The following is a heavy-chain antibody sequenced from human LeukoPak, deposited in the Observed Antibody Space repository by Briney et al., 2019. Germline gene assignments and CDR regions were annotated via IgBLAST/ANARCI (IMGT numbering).Heavy chain of an antibody. Sequence: PSETLSLTCAVYGESFSGYYWSWIRQPPGKGLEWIGYIYYSGSTNYNPSLKSRVTISVDTSKNQFSLKLSFVTAADTAVYYCARGGGSSGWYRGTHIDYWGQGTLVTVSS. D-gene: IGHD6-19*01. J-gene: IGHJ4*02. V-gene: IGHV4-59*01. CDR2: IYYSGST. CDR3: ARGGGSSGWYRGTHIDY. CDR1: GESFSGYY.